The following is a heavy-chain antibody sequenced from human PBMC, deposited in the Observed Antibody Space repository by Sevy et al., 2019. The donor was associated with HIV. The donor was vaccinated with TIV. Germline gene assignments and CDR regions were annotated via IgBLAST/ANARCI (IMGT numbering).Heavy chain of an antibody. CDR3: TTEAAEACVENTTMVKVY. CDR1: GFTFTNAW. J-gene: IGHJ4*02. V-gene: IGHV3-15*01. D-gene: IGHD3-10*01. Sequence: GGSLRLSCATSGFTFTNAWMTWVRQAPGKGPEWVGRIKSKTDGETTDYAAPVKGRFTISRDDSKNTLYMEMNSLKTEDTAVYYCTTEAAEACVENTTMVKVYWGQGTQVTVS. CDR2: IKSKTDGETT.